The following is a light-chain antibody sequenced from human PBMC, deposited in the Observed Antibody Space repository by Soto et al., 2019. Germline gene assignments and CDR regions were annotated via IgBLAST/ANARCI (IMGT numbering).Light chain of an antibody. J-gene: IGKJ1*01. Sequence: ILMAQAHATLSVSPGERVTLSCRASQRVSSSYLTWYQQKPGQAPRLLIYGASTRATGIPARFSGSGSGTDFTLTISSLQPEDFAVYYCQQDYNLPTFGQGTKVDNK. CDR3: QQDYNLPT. V-gene: IGKV3D-7*01. CDR2: GAS. CDR1: QRVSSSY.